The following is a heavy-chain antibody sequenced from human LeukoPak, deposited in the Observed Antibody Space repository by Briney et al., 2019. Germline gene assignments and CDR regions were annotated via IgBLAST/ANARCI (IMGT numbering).Heavy chain of an antibody. Sequence: HPSETLSLTCAVSGGSISSGGYSWSWIRQPPGKGLEWIGYIYHSGSTYYNPSLKSRVTISVDRSKNQFSLKLSSVTAADTAVYYCARQSSGWYYAFDIWGQGTMVTVSS. D-gene: IGHD6-19*01. CDR1: GGSISSGGYS. V-gene: IGHV4-30-2*01. J-gene: IGHJ3*02. CDR3: ARQSSGWYYAFDI. CDR2: IYHSGST.